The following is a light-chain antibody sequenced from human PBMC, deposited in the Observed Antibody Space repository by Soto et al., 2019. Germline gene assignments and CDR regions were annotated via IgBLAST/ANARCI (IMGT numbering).Light chain of an antibody. CDR3: QQYNSWPLT. J-gene: IGKJ4*01. CDR2: DAS. V-gene: IGKV3-15*01. Sequence: EIVMTQSPSTLSVSLGERATLSCRASQSVRSGLAWYQQKPGQAPRLLIYDASTRATGVPTRFSGSGSGTEFTLTISSLQSEDFAVYYCQQYNSWPLTFGEGTKVDIK. CDR1: QSVRSG.